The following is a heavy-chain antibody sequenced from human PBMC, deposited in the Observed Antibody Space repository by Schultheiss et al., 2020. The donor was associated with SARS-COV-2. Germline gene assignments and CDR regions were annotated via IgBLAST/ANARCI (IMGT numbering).Heavy chain of an antibody. CDR3: ASGVSGHTVGFDY. Sequence: GESLKISCAASGFTFSSYAMHWVRQAPGKGLEWVAVISYDGSNKYYADSVKGRFTISRDNSKNTLYLQMNSLRAEDTAVYYCASGVSGHTVGFDYWGQGTLVTVSS. CDR2: ISYDGSNK. CDR1: GFTFSSYA. J-gene: IGHJ4*02. D-gene: IGHD3-16*01. V-gene: IGHV3-30-3*01.